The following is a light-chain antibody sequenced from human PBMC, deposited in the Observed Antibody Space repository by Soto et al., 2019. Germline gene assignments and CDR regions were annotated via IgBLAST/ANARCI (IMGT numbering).Light chain of an antibody. J-gene: IGLJ1*01. CDR3: SSFSTSHTYI. CDR2: VVS. Sequence: QSVLTQPHSVSGSPGQSVTISCTGTSVDVGAYDFVSWYQQHPGKAPKLLIYVVSGRPSGVPDRFSGSKSGHAASLTISGLQAEDEADYYCSSFSTSHTYIFGTGTKVTVL. CDR1: SVDVGAYDF. V-gene: IGLV2-11*01.